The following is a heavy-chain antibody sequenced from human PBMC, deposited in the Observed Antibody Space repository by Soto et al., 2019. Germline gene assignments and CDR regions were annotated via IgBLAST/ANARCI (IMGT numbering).Heavy chain of an antibody. CDR1: GFTFTDYW. Sequence: EVQLVESGGGLIQTGGSLRLSCAASGFTFTDYWMHWARQAPGKGLVWVSRIKADEITTSYADSVKGRFTIFRDNAKNTLYRQMNSLTAEDTAVYYCARGLYLDYGQDYWGRGTLVTVSS. D-gene: IGHD4-17*01. J-gene: IGHJ4*02. CDR3: ARGLYLDYGQDY. V-gene: IGHV3-74*01. CDR2: IKADEITT.